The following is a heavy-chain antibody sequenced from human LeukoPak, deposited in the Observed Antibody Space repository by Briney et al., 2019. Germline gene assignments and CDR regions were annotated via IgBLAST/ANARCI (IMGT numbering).Heavy chain of an antibody. CDR3: AKNRGHCVDGVCHNYYYMDV. J-gene: IGHJ6*03. CDR2: VRGIAGRT. Sequence: GGSLRLSCAASGFTFSSFAMTWVRQAPGKGLEWVSTVRGIAGRTDYADSVKGRFTISRDNLKNTLYLQMNGLRAGDTAVYYCAKNRGHCVDGVCHNYYYMDVWGRGTTVTVSS. V-gene: IGHV3-23*01. CDR1: GFTFSSFA. D-gene: IGHD2-8*02.